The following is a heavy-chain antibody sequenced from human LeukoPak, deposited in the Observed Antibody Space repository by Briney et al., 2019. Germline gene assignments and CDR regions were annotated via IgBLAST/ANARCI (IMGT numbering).Heavy chain of an antibody. Sequence: SVKVSCRASGGSFSNYAISWVRQAPGQGLEWMGGIIPLFGSPTYAQKFQGRVTITTDESTTTAYMELSSLRSDDTAVFYCARGERHIPIYYWGQGTLVTVSS. CDR3: ARGERHIPIYY. D-gene: IGHD2-21*01. CDR2: IIPLFGSP. J-gene: IGHJ4*02. CDR1: GGSFSNYA. V-gene: IGHV1-69*05.